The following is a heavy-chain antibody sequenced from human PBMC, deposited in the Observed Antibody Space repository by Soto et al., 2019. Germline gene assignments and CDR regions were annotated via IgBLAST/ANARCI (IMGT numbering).Heavy chain of an antibody. CDR1: CGSISSYY. Sequence: SETLSLTCTVSCGSISSYYWSWIRQPAGKGLEWIGRIYTSGSTNYNPSLKSRVTMSVDTSKNQFSLKLTSEDTAVYYCARRRAHRSDYYYGMDVWGQGTTVTVSS. V-gene: IGHV4-4*07. CDR3: ARRRAHRSDYYYGMDV. CDR2: IYTSGST. J-gene: IGHJ6*02.